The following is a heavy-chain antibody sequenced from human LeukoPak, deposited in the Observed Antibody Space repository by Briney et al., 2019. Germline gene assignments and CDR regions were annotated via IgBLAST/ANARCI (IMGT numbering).Heavy chain of an antibody. D-gene: IGHD4-17*01. J-gene: IGHJ4*02. CDR3: ARDDYGDLQYFEN. Sequence: ASVKVSRKAPGYTFTKNFLHWVRQAPGQGLEWMGWINPNDGGTLYAQKFQGRVTMTTDTSIATAYMEMSTLTSDDTAVYYCARDDYGDLQYFENWGQGTLVTVSS. CDR2: INPNDGGT. CDR1: GYTFTKNF. V-gene: IGHV1-2*02.